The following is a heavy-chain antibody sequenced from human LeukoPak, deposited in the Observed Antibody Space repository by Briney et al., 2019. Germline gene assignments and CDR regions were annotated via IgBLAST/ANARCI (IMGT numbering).Heavy chain of an antibody. V-gene: IGHV4-30-4*07. J-gene: IGHJ6*03. CDR2: IHDSGST. CDR3: ARGRRIFGAVTPRPYYYYMDV. CDR1: DDSISSGGYS. Sequence: PSQTLSLTCAISDDSISSGGYSGRWIRQPPGKGLEWIGYIHDSGSTYYNPSLKSRVTISVDTSKNQFSLKLSSVTAADTAVYYCARGRRIFGAVTPRPYYYYMDVWGKGTTVTVSS. D-gene: IGHD3-3*01.